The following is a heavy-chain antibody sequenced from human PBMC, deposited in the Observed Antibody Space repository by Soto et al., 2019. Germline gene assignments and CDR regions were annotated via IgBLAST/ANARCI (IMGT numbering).Heavy chain of an antibody. CDR2: IVVGSGNT. D-gene: IGHD3-10*01. V-gene: IGHV1-58*01. Sequence: ASVKVSCKASGFTFTSSAVQWVRQARGQRLEWIGWIVVGSGNTNYAQKFQERVTITRDMSTSTAYMELGSLRSEDTAVYYCAAPGVRGVPFYYGMDVWGQGTTVTVSS. CDR3: AAPGVRGVPFYYGMDV. CDR1: GFTFTSSA. J-gene: IGHJ6*02.